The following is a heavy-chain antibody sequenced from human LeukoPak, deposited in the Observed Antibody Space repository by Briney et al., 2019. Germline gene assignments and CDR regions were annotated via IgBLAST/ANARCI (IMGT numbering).Heavy chain of an antibody. V-gene: IGHV3-30*18. Sequence: GRSLRLSCAASGFTFSSYGMHWVCQAPGKGLEWVAVISYDGSNKYYVDSVKGRFTISRDNSKNTLYLQMNSLRAEDTAVYYCAKDTGHPWELHSWGQGTLVTVSS. D-gene: IGHD1-26*01. CDR3: AKDTGHPWELHS. J-gene: IGHJ4*02. CDR2: ISYDGSNK. CDR1: GFTFSSYG.